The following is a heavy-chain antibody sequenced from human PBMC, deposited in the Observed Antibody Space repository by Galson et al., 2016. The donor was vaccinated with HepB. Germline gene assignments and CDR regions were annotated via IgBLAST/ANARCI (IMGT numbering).Heavy chain of an antibody. V-gene: IGHV3-21*01. Sequence: SLRLSCAASGFTFSSYSMNWVRQAPGKGLEWVSSISSSSTYIYYADSLKGRFTISRDNAKNSLYLQMNNLRAEDTAVYYCARERQWLDFYYYGVDVWGQGTTVTVSS. J-gene: IGHJ6*02. CDR1: GFTFSSYS. D-gene: IGHD6-19*01. CDR3: ARERQWLDFYYYGVDV. CDR2: ISSSSTYI.